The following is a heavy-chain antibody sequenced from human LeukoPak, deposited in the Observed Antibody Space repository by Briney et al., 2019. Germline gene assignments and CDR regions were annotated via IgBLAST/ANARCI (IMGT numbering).Heavy chain of an antibody. D-gene: IGHD5/OR15-5a*01. Sequence: GGSLILSCVASGLIFSNYVMSWVRQAPGKGLEWVSSIGGSGDTTYYADSVKGRFTISRDNSKNTLYLQMNSLRVEDTAVYYCAQHMSRASHPFDYWGQGTLVTVSS. CDR3: AQHMSRASHPFDY. V-gene: IGHV3-23*01. CDR2: IGGSGDTT. J-gene: IGHJ4*02. CDR1: GLIFSNYV.